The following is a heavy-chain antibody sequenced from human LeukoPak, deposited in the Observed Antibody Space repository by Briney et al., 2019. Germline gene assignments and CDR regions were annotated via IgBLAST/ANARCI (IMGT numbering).Heavy chain of an antibody. Sequence: SETLSLTCTVSGGSISSYYWSWIRQPPGKGLEWIGYIYYSGSTNYNPSLKSRVTISVDTSKNQFSLKLSSVTAADTAVYNCPRYPIRTVFDYCGQGTLVTVSS. CDR2: IYYSGST. V-gene: IGHV4-59*01. J-gene: IGHJ4*02. CDR1: GGSISSYY. D-gene: IGHD4-11*01. CDR3: PRYPIRTVFDY.